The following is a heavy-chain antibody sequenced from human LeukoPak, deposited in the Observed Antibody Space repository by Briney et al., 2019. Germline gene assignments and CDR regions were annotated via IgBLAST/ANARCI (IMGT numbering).Heavy chain of an antibody. D-gene: IGHD3-10*01. CDR2: FSSGGVT. V-gene: IGHV3-23*01. Sequence: PGGSLRLSCVGSGFTFSDYGINWVRQAPGKGLEWVSGFSSGGVTYYADRVKGRFTISRDNSRNTLDLHVNSLRVEDTAVYYCARDRHRGSFDYWGQGTLVTVSS. J-gene: IGHJ4*02. CDR3: ARDRHRGSFDY. CDR1: GFTFSDYG.